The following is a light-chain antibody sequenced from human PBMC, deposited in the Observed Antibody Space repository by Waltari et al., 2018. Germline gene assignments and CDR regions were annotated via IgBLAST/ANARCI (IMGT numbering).Light chain of an antibody. V-gene: IGKV1-8*01. J-gene: IGKJ1*01. Sequence: AIRITQSPSSPSASTGDRVTITCRASQSISIYLAWYQQKPGKAPKVLIYAASTLQSGVPSRFSGSGSGTDFTLTISCLQSEDFAIYYCQQYYSSPATFGQGTKVEIK. CDR2: AAS. CDR3: QQYYSSPAT. CDR1: QSISIY.